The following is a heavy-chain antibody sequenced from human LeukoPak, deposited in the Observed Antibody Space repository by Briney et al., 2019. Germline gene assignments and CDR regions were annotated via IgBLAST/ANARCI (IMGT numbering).Heavy chain of an antibody. D-gene: IGHD3-10*01. CDR3: ATLPITMVRGVPYYFDY. V-gene: IGHV1-69*06. Sequence: ASVKVSCKASGGTFSSYAISWVRQAPGQGLEWMGGIIPIFGTANYAQKFQGRVTITADKSTSTAYMELSSLRSEDTAVYYCATLPITMVRGVPYYFDYWGQGTLVTVSS. CDR2: IIPIFGTA. CDR1: GGTFSSYA. J-gene: IGHJ4*02.